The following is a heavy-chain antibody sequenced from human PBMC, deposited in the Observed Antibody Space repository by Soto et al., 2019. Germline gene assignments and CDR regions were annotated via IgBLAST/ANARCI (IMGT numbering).Heavy chain of an antibody. V-gene: IGHV4-31*03. CDR1: GGSISSGGYY. J-gene: IGHJ6*02. D-gene: IGHD4-17*01. CDR2: IHYSGST. Sequence: QVQLQESGPGLVKPSQTLSLTCTVSGGSISSGGYYWSWIRQHPGKGLEWIGYIHYSGSTYYNPSLKSRVTISVDTSKNQFSLKLSSVTAADTAVYYCARDYRILRSYYGMDVWGQGTTVTVSS. CDR3: ARDYRILRSYYGMDV.